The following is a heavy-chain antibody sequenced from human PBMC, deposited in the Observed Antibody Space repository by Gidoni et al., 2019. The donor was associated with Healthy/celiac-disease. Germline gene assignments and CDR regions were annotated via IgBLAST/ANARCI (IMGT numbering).Heavy chain of an antibody. CDR1: GGSISSGGYY. CDR3: ARTSDKNWFDP. D-gene: IGHD3-9*01. V-gene: IGHV4-31*03. CDR2: IYYSWST. Sequence: QVQLQESGPGLVTPSQTLSLTCTVSGGSISSGGYYWSWIRQHPGKGLEWIGYIYYSWSTYYNPSLKSRVTISVDTSKNQFSLKLSSVTAADTAVYYCARTSDKNWFDPWGQGTLVTVSS. J-gene: IGHJ5*02.